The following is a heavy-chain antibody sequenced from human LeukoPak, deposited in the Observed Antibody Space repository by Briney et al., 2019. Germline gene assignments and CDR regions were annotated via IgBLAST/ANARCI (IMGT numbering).Heavy chain of an antibody. V-gene: IGHV5-51*01. CDR1: GYSFTSYW. J-gene: IGHJ4*02. D-gene: IGHD2-15*01. Sequence: GESLKISCKGSGYSFTSYWIGWVRQMPGKGLEWMGIIYPGDSDTRYSPSFQGQVTISADKSISTAYLQWSSLKASDTAMYYCARPLPRYCSGGSCLPAFDYWGQGTLVTVSS. CDR2: IYPGDSDT. CDR3: ARPLPRYCSGGSCLPAFDY.